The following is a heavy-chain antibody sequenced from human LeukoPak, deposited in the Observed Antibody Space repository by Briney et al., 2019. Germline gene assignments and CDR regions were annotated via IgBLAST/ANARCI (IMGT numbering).Heavy chain of an antibody. CDR3: ARVRCSGGTCFYFDY. CDR2: ISHTGSG. Sequence: LGLSWEASGFTFSSYAMIWVRQPPGEGLEGIGEISHTGSGNYSPSLKSRATISTDTAENRFSLKLTSVTAADTAVYYCARVRCSGGTCFYFDYWGQGTLVTVSS. J-gene: IGHJ4*02. V-gene: IGHV4/OR15-8*02. CDR1: GFTFSSYAM. D-gene: IGHD2-15*01.